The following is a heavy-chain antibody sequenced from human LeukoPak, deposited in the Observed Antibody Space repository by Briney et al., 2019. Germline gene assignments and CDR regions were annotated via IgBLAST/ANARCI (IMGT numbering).Heavy chain of an antibody. CDR3: ARPDYDSSGYYYVFHAFDI. Sequence: GRSLRLSCAASGFTFSSYAMHWVRQAPGKGLEWVAVISYDGSNKYYADSVKGRFTISRDNSKNTLYLQMNSLRAEDTAVYYCARPDYDSSGYYYVFHAFDIWGQGTMVTVSS. D-gene: IGHD3-22*01. CDR2: ISYDGSNK. J-gene: IGHJ3*02. CDR1: GFTFSSYA. V-gene: IGHV3-30*04.